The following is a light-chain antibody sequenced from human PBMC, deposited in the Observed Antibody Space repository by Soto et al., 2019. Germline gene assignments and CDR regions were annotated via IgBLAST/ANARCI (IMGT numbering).Light chain of an antibody. CDR1: CSNIAPCYV. Sequence: QSVLTQPPSVSGAPGQSVTISCPVRCSNIAPCYVFNWYQQLPETPPKLLSCGDSNRASGVRDRFSGSKSGTSASLVITGLQDDDEGDYYCQSNDNGLSGSDVVGTGTKVTVL. J-gene: IGLJ1*01. CDR2: GDS. CDR3: QSNDNGLSGSDV. V-gene: IGLV1-40*01.